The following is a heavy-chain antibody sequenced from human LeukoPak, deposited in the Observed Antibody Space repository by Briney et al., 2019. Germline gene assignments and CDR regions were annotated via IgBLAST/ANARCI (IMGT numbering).Heavy chain of an antibody. CDR2: IYSGGST. D-gene: IGHD6-13*01. CDR3: ARDLSAGKIDFVGY. J-gene: IGHJ4*02. Sequence: PGGSLRLSCAASGFTFSSYAMNWVRQAPAKGLERVSVIYSGGSTFYADSVKGRFTISRDNSKNTLYLQMNSLRAEDTAVYYCARDLSAGKIDFVGYWGQGTLVTVSS. V-gene: IGHV3-66*02. CDR1: GFTFSSYA.